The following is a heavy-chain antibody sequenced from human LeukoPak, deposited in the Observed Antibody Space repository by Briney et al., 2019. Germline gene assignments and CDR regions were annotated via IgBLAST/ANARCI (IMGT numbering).Heavy chain of an antibody. D-gene: IGHD2-15*01. J-gene: IGHJ4*02. CDR1: GFTFSSYW. CDR2: IKQDGSEK. V-gene: IGHV3-7*01. Sequence: PGGSLRLSCAAFGFTFSSYWMSWVRQAPGKGLEWVANIKQDGSEKYYVDSVKGRFTLSRDNAKNSLYLQMYSLRAEDTAVYSCARDVIFGGPSDYWGQGTLVTVSS. CDR3: ARDVIFGGPSDY.